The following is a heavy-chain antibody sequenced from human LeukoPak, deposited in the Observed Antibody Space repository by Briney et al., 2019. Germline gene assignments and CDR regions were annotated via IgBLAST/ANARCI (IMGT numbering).Heavy chain of an antibody. Sequence: GGSLRLSCAASGFTFSSYGMHWVRQAPGKGLEWLAFIRSDGRNKYYADSVKGRFTISRDNSKNTLYLQMNSLRAEDTAVYYCARPSGYCSSTSCYRPFDYWGQGTLVTVSS. CDR2: IRSDGRNK. CDR3: ARPSGYCSSTSCYRPFDY. J-gene: IGHJ4*02. CDR1: GFTFSSYG. D-gene: IGHD2-2*01. V-gene: IGHV3-30*02.